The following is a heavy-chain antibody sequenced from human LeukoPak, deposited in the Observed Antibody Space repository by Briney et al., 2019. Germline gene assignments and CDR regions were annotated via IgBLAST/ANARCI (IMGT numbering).Heavy chain of an antibody. CDR3: ARPLDRTEAGAFDI. D-gene: IGHD1-14*01. J-gene: IGHJ3*02. Sequence: GGSLRLSCAVSGFTFSDYYMSWLRQAPGKGREGVSYISSSGSTIYYADSVKGRFTLSSDNAKTSLYLQMNSLRAEHTAVYYCARPLDRTEAGAFDIWGQGTMVTVSS. V-gene: IGHV3-11*01. CDR2: ISSSGSTI. CDR1: GFTFSDYY.